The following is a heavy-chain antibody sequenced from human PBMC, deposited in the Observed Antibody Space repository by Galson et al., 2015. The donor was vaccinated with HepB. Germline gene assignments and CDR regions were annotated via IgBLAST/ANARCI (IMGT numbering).Heavy chain of an antibody. CDR2: IRSKAYGGTT. CDR3: TRDSRGGLFDY. J-gene: IGHJ4*02. D-gene: IGHD1-26*01. V-gene: IGHV3-49*04. Sequence: SLRLSCAVSGFIFSDYAMSWVRQAPGKGLEWVGFIRSKAYGGTTSYAASVKGRFTISRDDSKSIVYLQMNSLKTEDTALYYCTRDSRGGLFDYWGQGTLVTVSS. CDR1: GFIFSDYA.